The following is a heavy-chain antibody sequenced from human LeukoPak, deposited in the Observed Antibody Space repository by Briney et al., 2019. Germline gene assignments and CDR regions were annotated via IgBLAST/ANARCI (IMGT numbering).Heavy chain of an antibody. J-gene: IGHJ4*02. CDR1: GGSISTIYY. D-gene: IGHD2-8*01. CDR3: ARSSNGVSRFDY. Sequence: SETLSLTCTVSGGSISTIYYWGWIRQPPGKGLEWMGSIYYSGTTYYNPSLKSRVTISVDTSKNQFSLKLSSVTAADTAVYYCARSSNGVSRFDYWGQGTLVTVSS. V-gene: IGHV4-39*01. CDR2: IYYSGTT.